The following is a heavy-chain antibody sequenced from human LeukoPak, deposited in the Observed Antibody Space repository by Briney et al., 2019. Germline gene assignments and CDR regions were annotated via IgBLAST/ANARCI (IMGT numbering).Heavy chain of an antibody. CDR2: TYCRSKRYY. CDR1: GDSVSSNNCA. Sequence: SQTLSVTCAISGDSVSSNNCAWNWVRQSPSRGLEWLGRTYCRSKRYYDYAVSLKGRITINPDTSNNQFSLQLNSVTPEDTAVYYCTRDEGNTGWYTFDYWGQGTLVTVSS. V-gene: IGHV6-1*01. CDR3: TRDEGNTGWYTFDY. J-gene: IGHJ4*02. D-gene: IGHD6-19*01.